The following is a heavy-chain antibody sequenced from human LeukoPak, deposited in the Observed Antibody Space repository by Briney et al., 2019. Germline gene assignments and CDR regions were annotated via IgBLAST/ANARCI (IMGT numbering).Heavy chain of an antibody. J-gene: IGHJ4*02. CDR1: GGSISSSSYY. Sequence: KTSETLSLTCTVSGGSISSSSYYWGWIRQPPGKGLEWIGSIYYSGSTYYNPSLKSRVTISVDTSKNQFSLKLSSVTAADTAVYYCARRGSGVAAGDYYFDYWGQGTLVTVSS. V-gene: IGHV4-39*01. CDR3: ARRGSGVAAGDYYFDY. CDR2: IYYSGST. D-gene: IGHD6-13*01.